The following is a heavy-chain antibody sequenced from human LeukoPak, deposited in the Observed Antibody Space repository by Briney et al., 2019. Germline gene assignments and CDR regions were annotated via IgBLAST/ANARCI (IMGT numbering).Heavy chain of an antibody. CDR1: GFTFSSYS. CDR2: ISSSSSTI. V-gene: IGHV3-48*04. CDR3: ARGAANYYYYYGMDV. Sequence: PGGSLRLSCAASGFTFSSYSMNWVRQAPGKGLEWVSYISSSSSTIYYADSVKGRFTISRDNAKNSLYLQMSSLRAEDTAVCYCARGAANYYYYYGMDVWGQGTTVTVSS. J-gene: IGHJ6*02. D-gene: IGHD6-25*01.